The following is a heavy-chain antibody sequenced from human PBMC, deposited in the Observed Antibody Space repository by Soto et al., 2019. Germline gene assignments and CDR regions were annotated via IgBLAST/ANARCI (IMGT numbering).Heavy chain of an antibody. Sequence: EVQLVESGGGLVQPGRSLRLSCAASGFTFDDYAMHWVRQAPGKGLEWVSGISWNSGSIGYADSVKGRFTISRDNAKNSLYLQMNSLRAEDTALSYCAKDRSSSSVGGGYFDYWGQGTLVTVSS. J-gene: IGHJ4*02. V-gene: IGHV3-9*01. CDR1: GFTFDDYA. D-gene: IGHD6-6*01. CDR3: AKDRSSSSVGGGYFDY. CDR2: ISWNSGSI.